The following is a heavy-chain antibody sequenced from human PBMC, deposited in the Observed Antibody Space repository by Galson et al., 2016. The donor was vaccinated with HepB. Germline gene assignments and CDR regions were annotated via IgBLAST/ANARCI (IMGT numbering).Heavy chain of an antibody. J-gene: IGHJ4*02. V-gene: IGHV3-30*18. CDR3: AKAAGRAADGLNFDS. D-gene: IGHD6-13*01. Sequence: SLRLSCAASGFTVSSYYMSWVRQAPGKGLEWVAVISYDGSNKYYADSVKGRFTISRDNSKNTLYLQMNSLRVEDTGVYYCAKAAGRAADGLNFDSWGQGTLVSVSS. CDR1: GFTVSSYY. CDR2: ISYDGSNK.